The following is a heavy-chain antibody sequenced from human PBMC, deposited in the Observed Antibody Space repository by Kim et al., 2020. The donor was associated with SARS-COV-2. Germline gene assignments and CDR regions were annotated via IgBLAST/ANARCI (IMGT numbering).Heavy chain of an antibody. CDR3: ASSNSSSWSQGLYYFDY. CDR1: GGSISSGDYY. D-gene: IGHD6-13*01. CDR2: IYYSGST. V-gene: IGHV4-30-4*01. J-gene: IGHJ4*02. Sequence: SETLSLTCTVSGGSISSGDYYWSWIRQPPGKGLEWIGYIYYSGSTYYNPSLKSRVTISVDTSKNQFSLKLSSVTAADTAVYYCASSNSSSWSQGLYYFDYWGQGTLVTVSS.